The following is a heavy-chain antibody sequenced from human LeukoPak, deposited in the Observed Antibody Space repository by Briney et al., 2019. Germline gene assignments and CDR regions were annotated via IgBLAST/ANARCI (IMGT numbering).Heavy chain of an antibody. V-gene: IGHV3-30*02. D-gene: IGHD6-19*01. CDR3: ASGRGAVAGTGY. Sequence: PGGSLRLSCAASGFTFSSYGMHWVRQAPGKGLEWVAFIRYDGSNKYYADSVKGRFTISRDNSKNTLYLQMNSLRAEDTAVYYCASGRGAVAGTGYWGQGTLVTVSS. J-gene: IGHJ4*02. CDR2: IRYDGSNK. CDR1: GFTFSSYG.